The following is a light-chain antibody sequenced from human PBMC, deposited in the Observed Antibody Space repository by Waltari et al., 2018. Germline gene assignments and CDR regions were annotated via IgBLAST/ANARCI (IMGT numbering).Light chain of an antibody. J-gene: IGKJ4*01. CDR3: QQYDISPLT. Sequence: DIVLTQSPGTLSLSPGERATLSCRPSQTVRTTYLAWYQQKPGQAPTLLIYGASSRATGIPDRFSGSGSVTDFSLTISSLEPEDFAVYYCQQYDISPLTFGGGTKVEIK. V-gene: IGKV3-20*01. CDR1: QTVRTTY. CDR2: GAS.